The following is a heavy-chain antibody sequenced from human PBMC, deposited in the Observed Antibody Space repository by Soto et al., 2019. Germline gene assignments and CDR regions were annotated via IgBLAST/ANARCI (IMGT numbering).Heavy chain of an antibody. V-gene: IGHV3-23*01. Sequence: TGGSLRLSCVASGFTHTNLGMYWVRQAPGWGGAGVSGERPMGGGPVYSDSAKGRFIISRNNTRNTLYLQMKNMTVEDTATYYCTIRGYSSSSYFDVWGRGTLVTVAS. CDR1: GFTHTNLG. D-gene: IGHD3-10*01. J-gene: IGHJ4*02. CDR2: ERPMGGGP. CDR3: TIRGYSSSSYFDV.